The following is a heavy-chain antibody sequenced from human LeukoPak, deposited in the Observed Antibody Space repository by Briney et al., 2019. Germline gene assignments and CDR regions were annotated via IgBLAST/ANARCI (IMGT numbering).Heavy chain of an antibody. Sequence: GRSLRLSCEASGFRLIKYAMHWVRQAPGRGLEWVAVISFDGKKEFYADSVKGRFTISRDNSKNALFLQMNSLQTDDTAIYYCARASMATINYYYFYMDARGKGTTVTVSS. J-gene: IGHJ6*03. CDR1: GFRLIKYA. V-gene: IGHV3-30*04. CDR2: ISFDGKKE. D-gene: IGHD5-24*01. CDR3: ARASMATINYYYFYMDA.